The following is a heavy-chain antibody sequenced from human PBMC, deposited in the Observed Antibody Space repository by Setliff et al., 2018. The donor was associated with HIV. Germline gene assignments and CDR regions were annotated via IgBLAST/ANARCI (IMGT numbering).Heavy chain of an antibody. V-gene: IGHV4-59*01. J-gene: IGHJ6*03. Sequence: NPSETLSLTCSVSGDSIGTYYWNWIRQTPGKRLEWIGFFYYGGSTDYNPALKNRVAISVDTSRNRVSLKMTSVTAADTAVYYCARFQAWQLGRRGGYYYYMDVWGKGTTVTVSS. CDR1: GDSIGTYY. CDR2: FYYGGST. D-gene: IGHD1-1*01. CDR3: ARFQAWQLGRRGGYYYYMDV.